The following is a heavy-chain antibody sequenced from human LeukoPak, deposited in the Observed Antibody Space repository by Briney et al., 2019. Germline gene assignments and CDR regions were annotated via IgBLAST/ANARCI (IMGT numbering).Heavy chain of an antibody. J-gene: IGHJ3*02. CDR3: ARGQVGDAFDI. Sequence: SETLSLTCTVSGGSISIRNYYWAWIRQPPGKGLEWIGEINHSGSTNYNPSLKSRVTVSVDTSKNQFSLKLSSVTAADTAVYYCARGQVGDAFDIWGRGTMVTVSS. V-gene: IGHV4-39*07. CDR1: GGSISIRNYY. D-gene: IGHD1-26*01. CDR2: INHSGST.